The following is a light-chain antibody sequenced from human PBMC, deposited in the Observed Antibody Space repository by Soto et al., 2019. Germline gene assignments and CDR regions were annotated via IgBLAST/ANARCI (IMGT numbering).Light chain of an antibody. CDR1: QSVSSN. CDR3: QQYNNWPPIT. V-gene: IGKV3-15*01. J-gene: IGKJ5*01. CDR2: GAS. Sequence: LTQSPATLSVSPGERATLSCSASQSVSSNLAWYQQKPGQAPRLLIYGASTRATGIPARFSGSGSGTELTLTISSLQSEDYAVYYCQQYNNWPPITFGQGTRLEI.